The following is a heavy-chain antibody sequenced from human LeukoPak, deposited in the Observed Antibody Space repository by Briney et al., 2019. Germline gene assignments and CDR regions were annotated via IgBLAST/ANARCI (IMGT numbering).Heavy chain of an antibody. V-gene: IGHV3-21*01. CDR3: ARDSAKVRGVPHWFDH. CDR1: GFTFSSYS. CDR2: ISRCSSNI. J-gene: IGHJ5*02. D-gene: IGHD3-10*01. Sequence: GGSLRLSCAASGFTFSSYSMNWVRQAPGKGLEWVSSISRCSSNIYYADSVKGRFTISRDNAKNSLYLKMNSLKAEDTAVYYCARDSAKVRGVPHWFDHWGQGTLVTVSS.